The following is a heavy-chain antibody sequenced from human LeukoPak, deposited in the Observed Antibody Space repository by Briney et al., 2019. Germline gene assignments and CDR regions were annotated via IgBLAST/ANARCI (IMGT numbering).Heavy chain of an antibody. CDR2: IYPVDSDT. D-gene: IGHD3-10*01. CDR1: GYIFTHYW. CDR3: ARQSRDGSKTRGYFFDY. Sequence: GESLQISCQVSGYIFTHYWIGWGRQIPGKGLESMGIIYPVDSDTTYSPSFQGQVTISVDKSISTVYLQWSSLKASDTAMYYCARQSRDGSKTRGYFFDYWGQGTLVTVSS. V-gene: IGHV5-51*01. J-gene: IGHJ4*02.